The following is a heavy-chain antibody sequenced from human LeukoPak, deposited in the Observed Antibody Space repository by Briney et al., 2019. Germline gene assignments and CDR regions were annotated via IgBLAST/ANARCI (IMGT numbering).Heavy chain of an antibody. V-gene: IGHV4-39*07. CDR2: IYYSGST. J-gene: IGHJ2*01. Sequence: SETLSLTCTVSGGSISSSSYYWGWIRQPPGKGLEWIGSIYYSGSTYYNPSLKSRVTISVDTSKNQFSLKLSSVTAADTAVYYCARRSLYYYDSSGYLNWYFDLWGRGTLVTVSS. CDR3: ARRSLYYYDSSGYLNWYFDL. D-gene: IGHD3-22*01. CDR1: GGSISSSSYY.